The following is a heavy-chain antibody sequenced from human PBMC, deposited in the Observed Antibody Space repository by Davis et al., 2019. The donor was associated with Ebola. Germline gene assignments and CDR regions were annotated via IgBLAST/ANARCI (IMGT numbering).Heavy chain of an antibody. D-gene: IGHD3-16*01. CDR2: IIPVFARA. J-gene: IGHJ5*02. CDR3: ARDLLRDWTDV. CDR1: RRTFSTYT. V-gene: IGHV1-69*13. Sequence: SSVTVPRLASRRTFSTYTFIWVRQAPGQGLEWMGGIIPVFARANYAPKFQGRVTMTADESTSTVYMELTRLTSEDTAVYYCARDLLRDWTDVWGLGTLVTVSS.